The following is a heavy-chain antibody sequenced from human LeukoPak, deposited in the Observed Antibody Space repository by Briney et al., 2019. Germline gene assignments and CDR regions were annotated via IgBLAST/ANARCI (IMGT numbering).Heavy chain of an antibody. J-gene: IGHJ5*02. D-gene: IGHD6-13*01. V-gene: IGHV3-21*01. CDR3: ARESGIAAALDL. Sequence: GGSLRLSCAASGFTFSTYSMSWVRQAPGKGLEWVSSISSSSSYIHYADSVKGRFTISRDNAQNSLYLQMNSLRAEDTAVYYCARESGIAAALDLWGQGTLVTVSS. CDR1: GFTFSTYS. CDR2: ISSSSSYI.